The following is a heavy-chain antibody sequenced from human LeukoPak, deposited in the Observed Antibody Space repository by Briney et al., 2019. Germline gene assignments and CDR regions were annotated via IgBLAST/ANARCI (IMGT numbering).Heavy chain of an antibody. J-gene: IGHJ4*02. V-gene: IGHV5-51*01. D-gene: IGHD3-16*01. CDR2: IYPGDSDT. Sequence: GESLKISCKGSGYSFSSYWIGWVRQMPGKGLEWMGIIYPGDSDTRYSPSFHGQVTISADKSISTAYRQWSSLKSSDTAMYYCARHPMITFGGVAFDYWGQGTLVTVSS. CDR3: ARHPMITFGGVAFDY. CDR1: GYSFSSYW.